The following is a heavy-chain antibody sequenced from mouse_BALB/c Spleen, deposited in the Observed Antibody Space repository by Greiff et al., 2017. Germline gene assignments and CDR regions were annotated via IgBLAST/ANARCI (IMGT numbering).Heavy chain of an antibody. CDR2: ISYSGST. Sequence: EVQVVESGPSLVKPSQTLSLTCSVTGDSITSGYWNWIRKFPGNKLEYMGYISYSGSTYYNPSLKSRISITRDTSKNQYYLQLNSVTTEDTATYYCARCFDGYYEFAYWGQGTLVTVSA. V-gene: IGHV3-8*02. CDR3: ARCFDGYYEFAY. CDR1: GDSITSGY. J-gene: IGHJ3*01. D-gene: IGHD2-3*01.